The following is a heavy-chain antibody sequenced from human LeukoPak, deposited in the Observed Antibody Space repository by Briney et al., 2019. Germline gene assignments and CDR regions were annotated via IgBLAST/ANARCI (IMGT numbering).Heavy chain of an antibody. D-gene: IGHD6-25*01. CDR2: INHSGST. CDR3: ARGAATCRKPYGMDV. CDR1: GGSFSGYY. V-gene: IGHV4-34*01. J-gene: IGHJ6*02. Sequence: SETLSLTCAVYGGSFSGYYWSWIRQPPGKGLEGSGEINHSGSTNYNPSLKRRVTISVDTSKNQFSLKLSSVTAADTAVYYCARGAATCRKPYGMDVWGQGTTVTVSS.